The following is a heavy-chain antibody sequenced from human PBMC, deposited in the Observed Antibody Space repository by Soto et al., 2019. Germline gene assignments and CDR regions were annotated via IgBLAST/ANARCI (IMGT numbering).Heavy chain of an antibody. V-gene: IGHV3-30*18. J-gene: IGHJ4*02. Sequence: QVQVVESGGGVVQPGMSLRLSCAASGFPFSAYGMHWVRQAPGKGLEWVAVTSYDESTKYYVDSVKGRFTISRDNSKNTLYLQMNSLRPEDTAVYYCAKGTLPGDFWAQGTPVTVSS. CDR3: AKGTLPGDF. CDR1: GFPFSAYG. CDR2: TSYDESTK.